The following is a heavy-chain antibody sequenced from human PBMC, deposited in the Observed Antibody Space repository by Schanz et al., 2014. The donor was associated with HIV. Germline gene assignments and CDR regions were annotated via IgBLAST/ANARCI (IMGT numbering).Heavy chain of an antibody. CDR3: ARDSPVAAGTLDY. CDR2: INPNSSST. Sequence: QVQLVQSGAEVKKPGASVKVSCKASGYTFTNYDINWVRQATGRGLEWMGWINPNSSSTGFAQKFQGRVTMTRDTSISTAYMEVSSLRSEDTAVYFCARDSPVAAGTLDYWGQGTLVTVSS. V-gene: IGHV1-8*01. J-gene: IGHJ4*02. CDR1: GYTFTNYD. D-gene: IGHD6-13*01.